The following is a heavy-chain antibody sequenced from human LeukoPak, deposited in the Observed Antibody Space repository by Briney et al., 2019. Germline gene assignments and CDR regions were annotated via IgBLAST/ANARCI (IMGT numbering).Heavy chain of an antibody. J-gene: IGHJ4*02. CDR3: VRTPPNWGFDF. V-gene: IGHV1-8*01. D-gene: IGHD7-27*01. Sequence: ASVTVPCTASGYTFTNYDFNWMRQATGQGLEWMGWMNPNSGSTGYAQKFQGRVTMTSDSSISTAYMELSSLRSEDTAIYYCVRTPPNWGFDFWGQGTLVTVSS. CDR2: MNPNSGST. CDR1: GYTFTNYD.